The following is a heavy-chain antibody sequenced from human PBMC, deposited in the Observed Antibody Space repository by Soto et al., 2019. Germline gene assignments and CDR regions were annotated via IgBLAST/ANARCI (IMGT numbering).Heavy chain of an antibody. D-gene: IGHD4-17*01. CDR2: IYTSGST. J-gene: IGHJ5*02. V-gene: IGHV4-4*07. CDR3: ARVYYGKGGHNWLDP. Sequence: SDTLSLTCTVSGGSISSYYWSWIRQPAGKGLEWIGRIYTSGSTNYNPSLKSRVTISVDTSKNQFSLKLSSVTAADTAVYYCARVYYGKGGHNWLDPWGQGTLVTVSS. CDR1: GGSISSYY.